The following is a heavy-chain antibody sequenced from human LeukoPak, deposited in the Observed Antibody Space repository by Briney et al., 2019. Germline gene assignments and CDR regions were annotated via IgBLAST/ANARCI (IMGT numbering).Heavy chain of an antibody. V-gene: IGHV1-8*01. J-gene: IGHJ5*02. Sequence: ASVKVSCKASGYIFTTYDVNWVRQATGRGLEWMGWMSPNNGNTGYAQNFQGRVTLTRDTSINTAYMELSSLTSEDTAVYYCARNPYGTGQFDPWGQGTLVTVSS. CDR3: ARNPYGTGQFDP. CDR2: MSPNNGNT. D-gene: IGHD2-8*02. CDR1: GYIFTTYD.